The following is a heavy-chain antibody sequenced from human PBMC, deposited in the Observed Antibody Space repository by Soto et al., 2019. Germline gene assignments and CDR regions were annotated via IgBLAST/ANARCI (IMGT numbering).Heavy chain of an antibody. D-gene: IGHD6-13*01. CDR1: GGTFSSYA. J-gene: IGHJ4*02. Sequence: QVQLVQSGAEVKKPGSSVKVSCKASGGTFSSYAISWVRQAPGQGLEWMGGIIPIFGTANYAQKFQGRVTITADESTSTAYMELSSLRSEDTAVYYXXXDRGIAAAGTGYFDYWGQGTLVTVSS. V-gene: IGHV1-69*01. CDR3: XXDRGIAAAGTGYFDY. CDR2: IIPIFGTA.